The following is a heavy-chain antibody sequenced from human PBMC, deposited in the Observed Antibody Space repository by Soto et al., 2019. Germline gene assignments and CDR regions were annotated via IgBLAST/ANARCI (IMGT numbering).Heavy chain of an antibody. CDR3: ARGTPFHY. J-gene: IGHJ4*02. Sequence: QVQLQESGPGLVKPSQTLSLTCTVSGGSISSGGYYWSWIRQNPVKGLEWIGYIYSTGSTYYNPSLKSRLAISADTSKNQFSLRLSSVTAADTAVYYCARGTPFHYWGQGALVTVSS. V-gene: IGHV4-31*03. CDR2: IYSTGST. CDR1: GGSISSGGYY.